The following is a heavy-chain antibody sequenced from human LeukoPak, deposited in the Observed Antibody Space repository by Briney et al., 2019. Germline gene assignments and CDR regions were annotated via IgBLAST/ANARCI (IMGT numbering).Heavy chain of an antibody. CDR2: IYTSGST. Sequence: SETLSLTRTVSGGSISSSNYYWSWIRQPAGKGLEWIGRIYTSGSTNYNPSLKSRVTISVDTSKNQLSLKLSSVTAADTAVYYCAREWELRYDAFDIWGQGTMVTVSS. V-gene: IGHV4-61*02. CDR3: AREWELRYDAFDI. D-gene: IGHD1-26*01. J-gene: IGHJ3*02. CDR1: GGSISSSNYY.